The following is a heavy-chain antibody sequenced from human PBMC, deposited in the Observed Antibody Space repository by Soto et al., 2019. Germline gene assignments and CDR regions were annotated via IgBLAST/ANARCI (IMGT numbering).Heavy chain of an antibody. Sequence: GGSLKLSCAASGFTFSSYAMSWVRQAPGKGLEWVSAISGSGGSTYYADSVKGRFTISRDNSKNTLYLQMNSLRAEDTAVYYCAKDKTSYGAHEPFDYWGQGTLVTSPQ. CDR3: AKDKTSYGAHEPFDY. D-gene: IGHD5-18*01. CDR1: GFTFSSYA. CDR2: ISGSGGST. V-gene: IGHV3-23*01. J-gene: IGHJ4*02.